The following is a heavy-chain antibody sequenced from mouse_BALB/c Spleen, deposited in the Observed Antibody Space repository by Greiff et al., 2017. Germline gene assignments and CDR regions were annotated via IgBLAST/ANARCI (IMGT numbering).Heavy chain of an antibody. J-gene: IGHJ4*01. CDR2: INPSTGYT. V-gene: IGHV1-7*01. CDR1: GYTFTSYW. CDR3: ARPSLIPTGDY. Sequence: VQLQQSGAELAKPGASVKMSCKASGYTFTSYWMHWVKQRPGQGLEWIGYINPSTGYTEYNQKFKDKATLTADKSSSTAYMQLSSLTSEDSAVYYCARPSLIPTGDYWGQGTSVTVSS. D-gene: IGHD2-10*01.